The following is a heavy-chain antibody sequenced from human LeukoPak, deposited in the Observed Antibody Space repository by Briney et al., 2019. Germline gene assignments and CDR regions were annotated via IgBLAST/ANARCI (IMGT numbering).Heavy chain of an antibody. Sequence: PGGSLRLSCAASGFTFSTYWMTWVRHTPGKGLEWVANIKPDGSDKYYVDSVRGRFTISRDDSRKTVYLQMDTMTVEDTAVYYCAKDAQRGFDYSNSLEYWGQGALVTVAS. CDR1: GFTFSTYW. D-gene: IGHD4-11*01. J-gene: IGHJ4*02. V-gene: IGHV3-7*01. CDR2: IKPDGSDK. CDR3: AKDAQRGFDYSNSLEY.